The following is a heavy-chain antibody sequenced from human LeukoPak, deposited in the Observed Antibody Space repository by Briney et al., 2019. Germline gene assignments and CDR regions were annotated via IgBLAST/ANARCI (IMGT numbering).Heavy chain of an antibody. V-gene: IGHV3-53*01. J-gene: IGHJ6*03. CDR1: EFSVGSNY. D-gene: IGHD3-16*02. Sequence: GGSLRLSCAASEFSVGSNYMTWVRQAPGKGLEWVSLIYSGGSTYYADSVKGRFTISRDNSKDTLYLQMNSLRAEDTAVYYCAGGSFGELSAYYYYYMDVWGKGTTVTISS. CDR3: AGGSFGELSAYYYYYMDV. CDR2: IYSGGST.